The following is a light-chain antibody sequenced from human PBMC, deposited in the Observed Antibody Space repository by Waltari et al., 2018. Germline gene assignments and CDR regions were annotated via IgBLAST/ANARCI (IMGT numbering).Light chain of an antibody. V-gene: IGKV4-1*01. CDR1: QSVLYSPNNKNF. CDR3: HQYYTSPFT. CDR2: WAS. Sequence: DIVMTQSPDSLAASLGERATIRCKSSQSVLYSPNNKNFLAWYQQKPGQPPKLLIYWASTRESGVPDRFSGSGSGTDFTLTISSLQAEDVAVYSCHQYYTSPFTFGPGTKVDIK. J-gene: IGKJ3*01.